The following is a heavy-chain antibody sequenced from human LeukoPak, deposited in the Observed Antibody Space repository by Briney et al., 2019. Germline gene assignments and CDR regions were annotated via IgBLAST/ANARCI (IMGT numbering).Heavy chain of an antibody. V-gene: IGHV4-39*01. J-gene: IGHJ3*02. D-gene: IGHD3-10*01. CDR3: ARHVITMVRGIAFDI. CDR1: GGSISSGSYY. CDR2: IYYSGST. Sequence: PSETLSLTCTVSGGSISSGSYYWGWIRQPPGKGLEWIGSIYYSGSTYYNPSLKSRVTISVDTSKNQFSLKLSSVTAADTAVYYCARHVITMVRGIAFDIWGQGTMVTVSS.